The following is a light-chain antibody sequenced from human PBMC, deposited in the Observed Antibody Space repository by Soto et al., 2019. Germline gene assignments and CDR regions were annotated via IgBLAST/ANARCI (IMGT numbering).Light chain of an antibody. J-gene: IGKJ4*01. V-gene: IGKV3-11*01. CDR1: QSVSSY. CDR3: QQRSNWPLT. Sequence: DIEMTQSPATLSLSVGDRATISCRASQSVSSYLAWYQQKPGQAPKLLIYDASTMATGVPARFSGSGSGTDFTLTISSPEPEDVAVYYCQQRSNWPLTFGGGTKVEIK. CDR2: DAS.